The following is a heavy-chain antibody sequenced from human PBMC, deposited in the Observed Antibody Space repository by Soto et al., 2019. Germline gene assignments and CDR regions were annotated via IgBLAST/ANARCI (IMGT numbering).Heavy chain of an antibody. V-gene: IGHV3-72*01. CDR2: SKNKADSYTT. CDR3: TVWGSGNDFGAA. Sequence: EVQLVESGGGLVQPGGSLRLSCAASGFTFSDHYMDWVRQAPGKGLEWVGRSKNKADSYTTEYAASVKGRFTISRDGSKNSLFLQMKSLKTEVTAVYYCTVWGSGNDFGAAWGQGILVTVSS. D-gene: IGHD3-10*01. CDR1: GFTFSDHY. J-gene: IGHJ4*02.